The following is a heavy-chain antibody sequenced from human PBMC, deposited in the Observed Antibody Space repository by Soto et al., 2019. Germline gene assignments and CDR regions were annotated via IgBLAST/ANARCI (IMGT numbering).Heavy chain of an antibody. J-gene: IGHJ3*02. CDR3: AKRSIITGGAFDM. CDR1: GFMFRDYP. V-gene: IGHV3-23*01. CDR2: TTATGGST. D-gene: IGHD3-3*02. Sequence: EVQLLESGGGFVQPGGSLRLSCVVSGFMFRDYPMGWVRQAPGKGLEWVSATTATGGSTFYADSVKGRFTISRDNSINTLYLQMNNLIVEDSAVYSCAKRSIITGGAFDMCGQGTMVTVSS.